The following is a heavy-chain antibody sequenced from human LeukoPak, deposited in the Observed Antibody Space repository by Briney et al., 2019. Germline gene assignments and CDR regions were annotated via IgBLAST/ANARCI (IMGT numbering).Heavy chain of an antibody. CDR1: GLTFSNYA. CDR2: ISGSSGNT. D-gene: IGHD3-10*01. J-gene: IGHJ3*02. CDR3: AKDHDYYTSGPI. V-gene: IGHV3-23*01. Sequence: GGSLILSCEASGLTFSNYAMNWVRQAPGKGLEWVSAISGSSGNTYYADSVKGRFTISRDNSKNTLYLQMNSLRAEDTAVYYCAKDHDYYTSGPIWGQGTMVTVSS.